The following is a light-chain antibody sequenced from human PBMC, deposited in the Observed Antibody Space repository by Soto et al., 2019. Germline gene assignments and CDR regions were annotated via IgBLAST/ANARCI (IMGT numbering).Light chain of an antibody. CDR3: QKYNNWPGT. V-gene: IGKV3-15*01. J-gene: IGKJ1*01. CDR2: GAS. Sequence: EIVMTQSPATLSLSPVVRAPLSCRASQSVSSSSLAWYQQKPGQAPRLLIYGASTRATGIPDRLSGSGSGTEFTLTISRLQSEDFAVYYCQKYNNWPGTFGQGTKVDIK. CDR1: QSVSSS.